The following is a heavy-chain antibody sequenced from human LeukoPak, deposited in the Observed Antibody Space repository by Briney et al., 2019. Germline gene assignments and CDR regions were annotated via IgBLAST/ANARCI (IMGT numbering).Heavy chain of an antibody. D-gene: IGHD3-9*01. CDR2: IYHSGST. V-gene: IGHV4-30-4*08. CDR1: GGSISSGDYY. Sequence: SQTLSLTCTVSGGSISSGDYYWSWIRQPPGKGLEWIGYIYHSGSTYYNPSLKSRVTISVDTSKNQFSLKLSSVTAADTAVYYCAGDLPRTLTTFDIWGQGTMVTVSS. J-gene: IGHJ3*02. CDR3: AGDLPRTLTTFDI.